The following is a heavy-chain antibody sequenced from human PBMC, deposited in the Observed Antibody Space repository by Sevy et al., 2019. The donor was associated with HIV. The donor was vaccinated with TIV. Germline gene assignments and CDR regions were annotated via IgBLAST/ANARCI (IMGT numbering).Heavy chain of an antibody. CDR3: ARKSIAVAGIGYYFHY. CDR1: GFTYNGYG. Sequence: GGSLRLSCAAFGFTYNGYGMHWVRQAPGKGLEWVAVIWYDGSNKEYADSVKGRFTISRDNSKNTMYLQMNNLRAEDTAVYYCARKSIAVAGIGYYFHYWGQGTLVTVSS. CDR2: IWYDGSNK. D-gene: IGHD6-19*01. V-gene: IGHV3-33*01. J-gene: IGHJ4*02.